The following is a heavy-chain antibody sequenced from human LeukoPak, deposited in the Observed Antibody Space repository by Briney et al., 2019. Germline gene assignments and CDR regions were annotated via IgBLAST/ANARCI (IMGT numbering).Heavy chain of an antibody. CDR3: ARLVSPNYDFWSGYYTGFDYYHYMDV. V-gene: IGHV5-51*01. D-gene: IGHD3-3*01. Sequence: GDSLKISCKGSGYSFTSYWIGWVRQMPGKGLEWMGIIYPGDSDTRYSPSFQGQVTISADKSISTAYLQWSSLKASDTAMYYCARLVSPNYDFWSGYYTGFDYYHYMDVWGKGTTVNVSS. CDR2: IYPGDSDT. J-gene: IGHJ6*03. CDR1: GYSFTSYW.